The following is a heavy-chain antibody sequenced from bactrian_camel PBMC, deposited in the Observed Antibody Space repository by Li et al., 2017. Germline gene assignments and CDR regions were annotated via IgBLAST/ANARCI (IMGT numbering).Heavy chain of an antibody. D-gene: IGHD6*01. Sequence: VQLVESGGGLVQPGGSLRLSCAASGFTFSSYAMNWVRQAPGKGLEWVSFISAGGGTTYDADSVKGRFTISRDNAKNTVYLQLNSLKTQDMAMYYCARTVVIGDFGYWGQGTQVTVS. CDR3: ARTVVIGDFGY. CDR1: GFTFSSYA. J-gene: IGHJ6*01. CDR2: ISAGGGTT. V-gene: IGHV3S40*01.